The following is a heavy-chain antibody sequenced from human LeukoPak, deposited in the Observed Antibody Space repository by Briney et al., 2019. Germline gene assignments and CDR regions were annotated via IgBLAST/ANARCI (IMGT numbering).Heavy chain of an antibody. V-gene: IGHV3-49*04. CDR1: GFTFGDYA. D-gene: IGHD5-12*01. CDR2: IRSKAYDGTT. Sequence: GGSLRLSCTASGFTFGDYAMSWVSQAPGKGLEWVGFIRSKAYDGTTEYAASVKGRFTISRDDSKSIAYLQMNSLKTEDTAVYYCTRSRLYFDYWGQGTLVTVSS. J-gene: IGHJ4*02. CDR3: TRSRLYFDY.